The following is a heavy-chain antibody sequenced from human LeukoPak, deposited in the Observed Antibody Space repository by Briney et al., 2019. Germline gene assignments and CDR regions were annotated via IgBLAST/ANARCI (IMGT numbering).Heavy chain of an antibody. CDR3: TREGGSCSGGVCYPLNYYYGMDV. J-gene: IGHJ6*02. Sequence: GGSLRLSCTPSGFTFGEYTVNWVRQAPGKGLEWVGFIRSKVYGGTTEYVASVKGRFTISRDDSKSIAYLQMSSLKSEDTGVYYCTREGGSCSGGVCYPLNYYYGMDVWGQGTTVTVSS. CDR1: GFTFGEYT. D-gene: IGHD2-8*02. CDR2: IRSKVYGGTT. V-gene: IGHV3-49*04.